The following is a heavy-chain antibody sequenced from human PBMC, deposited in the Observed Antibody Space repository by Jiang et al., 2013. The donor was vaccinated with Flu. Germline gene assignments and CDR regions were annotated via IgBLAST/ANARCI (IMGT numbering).Heavy chain of an antibody. D-gene: IGHD2-21*02. CDR1: GYTFTGYY. CDR3: ARDLTYDCEYGMDV. CDR2: INPNSGGT. Sequence: GAEVKKPGASVKVSCKASGYTFTGYYMHWVRQAPGQGLEWMGWINPNSGGTNYAQKFQGRVTMTRDTSISTAYMELSRLRSDDTAVYYCARDLTYDCEYGMDVWGQGTTVTVSS. J-gene: IGHJ6*02. V-gene: IGHV1-2*02.